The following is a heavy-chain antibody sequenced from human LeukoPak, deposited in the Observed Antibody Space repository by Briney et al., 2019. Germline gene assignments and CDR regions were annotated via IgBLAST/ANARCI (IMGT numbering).Heavy chain of an antibody. V-gene: IGHV3-72*01. CDR3: ARGDDYNRRSFDY. J-gene: IGHJ4*02. D-gene: IGHD5-24*01. CDR1: GFTFNDHY. Sequence: PGGSLRLSXAASGFTFNDHYMDWVRQAPGKGLEWVGRTRNKANSFTTEYAASVRGRFTISRDDSKNSLYLQMSSLKTEDTAVYYCARGDDYNRRSFDYWGRGTLVTVSS. CDR2: TRNKANSFTT.